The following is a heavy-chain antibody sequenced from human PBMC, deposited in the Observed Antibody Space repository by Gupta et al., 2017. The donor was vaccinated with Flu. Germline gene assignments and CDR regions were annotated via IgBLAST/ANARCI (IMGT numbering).Heavy chain of an antibody. J-gene: IGHJ4*02. Sequence: EVQLWESGGGLVEPGGSLRLSCSASEFSLSNHHMNWVRQAPGKGLEWVSGIQQDGGTGYYADSVRGLCTSARDQSKNKLFLERIRLRVDESAVYSCVRDMTFWGGGWHGPHVIPGDLWGQGTLVTVSS. CDR2: IQQDGGTG. CDR3: VRDMTFWGGGWHGPHVIPGDL. CDR1: EFSLSNHH. V-gene: IGHV3-23*01. D-gene: IGHD2-21*01.